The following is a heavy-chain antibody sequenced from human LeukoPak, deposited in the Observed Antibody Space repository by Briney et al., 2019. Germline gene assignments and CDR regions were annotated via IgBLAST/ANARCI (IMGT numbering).Heavy chain of an antibody. D-gene: IGHD6-19*01. Sequence: ASVKVSCKASGGTFSSYAISWVRQAPGQGLEWMGGIIPIFGTANYAQKFQGRVTITADESTSTAYMELSSLRSEDTAVYYCARISGWYDSVNFDYWGQGTLVTVSS. J-gene: IGHJ4*02. V-gene: IGHV1-69*13. CDR3: ARISGWYDSVNFDY. CDR1: GGTFSSYA. CDR2: IIPIFGTA.